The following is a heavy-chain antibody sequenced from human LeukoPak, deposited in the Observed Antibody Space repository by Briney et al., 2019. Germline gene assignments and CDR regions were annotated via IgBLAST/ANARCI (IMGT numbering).Heavy chain of an antibody. D-gene: IGHD3-10*01. CDR2: ISYDGSNK. Sequence: GGSLRLSCAASGFTFSSYAMHWVRQAPGKGLEWVAVISYDGSNKYYADSVKGRFTISRDNSKNTLYPQMNSLRAEDTVVYYCARDDHGSGSYYNEARLFDYYYYGMDVWGKGTTVTVSS. CDR3: ARDDHGSGSYYNEARLFDYYYYGMDV. J-gene: IGHJ6*04. CDR1: GFTFSSYA. V-gene: IGHV3-30*04.